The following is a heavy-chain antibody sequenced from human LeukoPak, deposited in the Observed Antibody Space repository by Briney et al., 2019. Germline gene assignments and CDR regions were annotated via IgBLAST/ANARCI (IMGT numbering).Heavy chain of an antibody. Sequence: PGGSLRLSCAASGFTFSSYWMHWVRQAPGKGLVWVSRMNSDGRTTSYADSVRGRCTISRDNAKKTLCLQMRSARDENTAVYYCARVFVYDSLSDLDYWGQGTLVTVSS. CDR1: GFTFSSYW. CDR3: ARVFVYDSLSDLDY. V-gene: IGHV3-74*01. CDR2: MNSDGRTT. J-gene: IGHJ4*02. D-gene: IGHD5/OR15-5a*01.